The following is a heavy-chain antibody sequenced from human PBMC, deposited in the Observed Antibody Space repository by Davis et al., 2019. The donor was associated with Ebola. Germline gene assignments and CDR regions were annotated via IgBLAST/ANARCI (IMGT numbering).Heavy chain of an antibody. V-gene: IGHV3-21*01. D-gene: IGHD5-18*01. CDR2: ISSSSNYI. CDR1: GFTFSSYS. CDR3: ASSTAVNV. J-gene: IGHJ6*02. Sequence: GESLKISCAASGFTFSSYSMNWVRQAPGKGLEWVSFISSSSNYIYYADSVKGRFTISRDNSKNTLYLQMNSLRAEDTAVYYCASSTAVNVWGQGTTVTVSS.